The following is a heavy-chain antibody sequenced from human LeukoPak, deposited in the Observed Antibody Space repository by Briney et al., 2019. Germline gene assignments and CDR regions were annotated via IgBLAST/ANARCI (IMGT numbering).Heavy chain of an antibody. CDR1: GFTFSSYA. Sequence: GGSLRLSCAASGFTFSSYAMHWVRQAPGKGLEWVAVISYDGSNKYYADSVKGRFTISRDNSKNTLYLQMNSLRAEDTAMYYCARDCITMVRGVSVGDAFDIWGQGTMVTVSS. CDR2: ISYDGSNK. J-gene: IGHJ3*02. V-gene: IGHV3-30-3*01. CDR3: ARDCITMVRGVSVGDAFDI. D-gene: IGHD3-10*01.